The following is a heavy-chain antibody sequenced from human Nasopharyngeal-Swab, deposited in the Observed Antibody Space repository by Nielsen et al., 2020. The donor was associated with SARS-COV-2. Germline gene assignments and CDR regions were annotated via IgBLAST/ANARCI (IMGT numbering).Heavy chain of an antibody. CDR3: AGGNQWLSFDL. J-gene: IGHJ4*02. D-gene: IGHD6-19*01. CDR1: GFTFSDSY. Sequence: GESLKISCTGSGFTFSDSYMSWIRQAPGKGLEWVAYISSSGRHIYYADSVKGRFTISRDNAKNSLFLHMDSLRVEDTALYYWAGGNQWLSFDLWGQGTLVTVSS. CDR2: ISSSGRHI. V-gene: IGHV3-11*04.